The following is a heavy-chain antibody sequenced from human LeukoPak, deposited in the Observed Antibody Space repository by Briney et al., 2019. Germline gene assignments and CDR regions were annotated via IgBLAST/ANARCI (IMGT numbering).Heavy chain of an antibody. CDR2: INPSGGST. D-gene: IGHD3-22*01. Sequence: ASVKVSCKASGYTFTSYYMHWVRQAPGQGLEWVGIINPSGGSTSYAQKFQGRVTMTRDTSTSTVYMELSSLRSEDTAVYYCASPSYYYDSSGYQPFDIWGQGTMVTVSS. CDR1: GYTFTSYY. J-gene: IGHJ3*02. CDR3: ASPSYYYDSSGYQPFDI. V-gene: IGHV1-46*01.